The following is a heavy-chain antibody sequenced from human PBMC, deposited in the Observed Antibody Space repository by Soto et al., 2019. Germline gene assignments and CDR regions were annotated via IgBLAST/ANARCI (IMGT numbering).Heavy chain of an antibody. CDR1: GGSISSGGYY. CDR2: IYYSGST. Sequence: PSETLSLTCTVSGGSISSGGYYWSWIRQHPGKGLEWIGYIYYSGSTYYNPSLKSRVTISVDTSKNQFSLKLSSVTAADTAVYYCARVANYYDSSGYYYGDAFDIWGQGTIVTVS. V-gene: IGHV4-31*03. CDR3: ARVANYYDSSGYYYGDAFDI. J-gene: IGHJ3*02. D-gene: IGHD3-22*01.